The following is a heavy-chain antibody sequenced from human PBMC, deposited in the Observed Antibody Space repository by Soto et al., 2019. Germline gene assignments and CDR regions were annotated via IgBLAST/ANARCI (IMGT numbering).Heavy chain of an antibody. V-gene: IGHV3-30*18. J-gene: IGHJ6*02. CDR1: GFTFSSYG. D-gene: IGHD1-26*01. CDR3: AKDRGVGATHYYDGMDV. Sequence: QVQLVESGGGVVQPGRSLRLSCAASGFTFSSYGMHLVRQAPGKGLEWVSVISYDGSNKYYPDSVKGRFAISRDNSKNTLYLQMNSLTAEDTAVYYCAKDRGVGATHYYDGMDVWGQGTTVTVSS. CDR2: ISYDGSNK.